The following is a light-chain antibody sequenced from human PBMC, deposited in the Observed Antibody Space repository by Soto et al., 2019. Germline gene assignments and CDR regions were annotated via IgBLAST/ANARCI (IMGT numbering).Light chain of an antibody. CDR3: QQYESYSPFT. CDR2: KAS. V-gene: IGKV1-5*03. Sequence: DIQMTQSPSTLSASVGDRVTITCRASERINGWLAWYQQKPGKAPKLLIYKASTLQSGVPSRFSGSGSGTEFSLTIGSLQPDDFATYFGQQYESYSPFTFGPGTKVDVK. CDR1: ERINGW. J-gene: IGKJ3*01.